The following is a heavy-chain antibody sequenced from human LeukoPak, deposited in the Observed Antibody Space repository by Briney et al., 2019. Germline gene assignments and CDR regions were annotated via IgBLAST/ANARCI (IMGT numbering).Heavy chain of an antibody. Sequence: ASVKVSCKASGYTFTSYGINWVRQAPGQGLEWMGWISAYNGNTIYAQKFQGRVTMTEDTSTDTAYMELSSLRSEDTAVYYCATVTVTTLAIDYWGQGTLVTVSS. V-gene: IGHV1-18*01. CDR2: ISAYNGNT. CDR3: ATVTVTTLAIDY. J-gene: IGHJ4*02. D-gene: IGHD4-17*01. CDR1: GYTFTSYG.